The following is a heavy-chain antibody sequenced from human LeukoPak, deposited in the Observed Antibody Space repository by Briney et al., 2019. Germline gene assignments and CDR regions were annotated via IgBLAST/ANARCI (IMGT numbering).Heavy chain of an antibody. D-gene: IGHD1-26*01. J-gene: IGHJ1*01. CDR1: GGSISSGSYY. CDR3: ARTNSVGAIRRYFQH. CDR2: IYTSGST. Sequence: SETLSLTCTVSGGSISSGSYYWSWIRQPAGKGLEWIGRIYTSGSTNYNPSLKSRVTISVDTSKNQFSLKLSSVTAADTAVYYCARTNSVGAIRRYFQHWGQGTLVTVSS. V-gene: IGHV4-61*02.